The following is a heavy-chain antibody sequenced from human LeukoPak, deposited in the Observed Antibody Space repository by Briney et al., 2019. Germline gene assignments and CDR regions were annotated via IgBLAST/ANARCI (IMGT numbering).Heavy chain of an antibody. Sequence: GGSLRLSCAASGFTFSSYWMSWVRQARGKGLEGVANIKQDGSEKYYVDSVKGRFTISRDNAKNSLYLQMNSLRAEDTAVYYCARDGGYSYGENVGIDYWGQGTLVTVSS. V-gene: IGHV3-7*01. J-gene: IGHJ4*02. CDR2: IKQDGSEK. CDR1: GFTFSSYW. CDR3: ARDGGYSYGENVGIDY. D-gene: IGHD5-18*01.